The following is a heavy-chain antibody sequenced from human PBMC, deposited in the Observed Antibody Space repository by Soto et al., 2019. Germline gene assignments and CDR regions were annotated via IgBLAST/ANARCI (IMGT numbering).Heavy chain of an antibody. V-gene: IGHV1-18*01. D-gene: IGHD2-2*01. J-gene: IGHJ6*02. CDR1: GYTFSSDG. CDR3: ARENNCISTSCYGHYYYYRMDV. CDR2: ISADNGNT. Sequence: GASVEPSCKASGYTFSSDGMSWVRQAPGQGLEWMGWISADNGNTNYAQKLQGRVTMTTDTPPSTDYMELRSLRSDETAVYYCARENNCISTSCYGHYYYYRMDVWGQGTTVPVSS.